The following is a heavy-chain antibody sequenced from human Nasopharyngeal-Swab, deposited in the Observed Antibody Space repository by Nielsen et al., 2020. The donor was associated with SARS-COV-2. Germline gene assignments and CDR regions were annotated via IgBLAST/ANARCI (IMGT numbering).Heavy chain of an antibody. D-gene: IGHD1-1*01. CDR1: GFTFSSYA. CDR2: ISYDGSNK. J-gene: IGHJ6*03. Sequence: GESLKISCAASGFTFSSYAMHWVRQAPGKGLEWVAVISYDGSNKYYADSVKGRFTISRDNSKNTLYLQMNSLRAEDMAVYYCARVLEVPPSDYYYYYMDVWGKGTTVTVSS. V-gene: IGHV3-30-3*01. CDR3: ARVLEVPPSDYYYYYMDV.